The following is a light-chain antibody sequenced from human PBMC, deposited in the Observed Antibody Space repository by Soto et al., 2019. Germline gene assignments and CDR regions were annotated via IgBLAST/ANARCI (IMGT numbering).Light chain of an antibody. CDR3: AAWDDSLSGLV. V-gene: IGLV1-47*01. Sequence: QSVLTQPPSASGTPRQRVTISCSGSSSNIGSNYVYWYQQLPGTAPKLLIYRNNHRPSGVPDRFSGAKSGTSASLAISGLRSEDEADYYCAAWDDSLSGLVFGGGTKLTVL. J-gene: IGLJ2*01. CDR2: RNN. CDR1: SSNIGSNY.